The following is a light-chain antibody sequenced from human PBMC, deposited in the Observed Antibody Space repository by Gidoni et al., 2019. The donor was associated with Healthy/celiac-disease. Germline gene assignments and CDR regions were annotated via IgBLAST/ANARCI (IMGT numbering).Light chain of an antibody. CDR3: QQYDNLPT. CDR1: QDISNY. Sequence: DIQMTQSPSSLSASLGDRVTITCQASQDISNYLKWYQQKPGKAPKHRIYDAANLETGVPSRFRGSGSGTDFTFTISSLQPEDISTYYCQQYDNLPTFGQGTRLEIK. V-gene: IGKV1-33*01. CDR2: DAA. J-gene: IGKJ5*01.